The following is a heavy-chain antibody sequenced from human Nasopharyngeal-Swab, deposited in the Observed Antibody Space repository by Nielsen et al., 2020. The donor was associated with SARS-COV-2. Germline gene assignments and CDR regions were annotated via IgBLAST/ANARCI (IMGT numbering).Heavy chain of an antibody. CDR1: GGSFSGYY. V-gene: IGHV4-34*01. D-gene: IGHD2-8*01. CDR3: ARGVVTRTNGVWVDC. CDR2: INHSGST. J-gene: IGHJ4*02. Sequence: SETLSLTCAVYGGSFSGYYWTWIRQPQGKGLEWIGEINHSGSTNYNPSLKSRVTISGDTSKNQFSLKLNSLTAADTAVYYCARGVVTRTNGVWVDCWGQGTLVTVSS.